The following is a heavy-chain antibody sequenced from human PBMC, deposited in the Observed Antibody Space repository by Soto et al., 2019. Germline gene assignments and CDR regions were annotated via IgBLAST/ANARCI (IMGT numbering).Heavy chain of an antibody. CDR3: ARDPIGYSYGYCFDN. Sequence: GGSLRLSCAASGFTFSSYAMHWVRQAPGKGLEWVAVISYDVSNKYYADSVKGRFTISRDNSKNTLYLQMNSLRAEDSAVYCCARDPIGYSYGYCFDNWGQGPLVTVSS. CDR2: ISYDVSNK. CDR1: GFTFSSYA. V-gene: IGHV3-30*04. J-gene: IGHJ4*02. D-gene: IGHD5-18*01.